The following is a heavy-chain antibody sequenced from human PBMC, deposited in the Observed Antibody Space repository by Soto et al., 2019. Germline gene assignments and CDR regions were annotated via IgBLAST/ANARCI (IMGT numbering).Heavy chain of an antibody. D-gene: IGHD2-8*01. V-gene: IGHV4-39*01. CDR2: VDSRGRS. J-gene: IGHJ4*02. Sequence: ETLSLTGTVSGGSVSSSSYYWDWIRQCPGQGLEWLGSVDSRGRSYSKSSVKRRVNISVDTSKKRFSLSLNSVTASDTAVYFCVSQRTNVPTQAYFDYWGKGTLVTVPS. CDR3: VSQRTNVPTQAYFDY. CDR1: GGSVSSSSYY.